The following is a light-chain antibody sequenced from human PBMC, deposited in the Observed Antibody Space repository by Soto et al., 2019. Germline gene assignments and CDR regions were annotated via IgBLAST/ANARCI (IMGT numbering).Light chain of an antibody. J-gene: IGKJ4*01. CDR2: DTS. Sequence: EVGMRESPTPLSVSPGAGATLSCRASQGIGDTLAWYQHKPGQTPRLLIYDTSTRATGVPTRFSGSRSGAEFTLTINSLQSEDFAVYYCQPYNNWPLTFGGGTKVDIK. V-gene: IGKV3-15*01. CDR3: QPYNNWPLT. CDR1: QGIGDT.